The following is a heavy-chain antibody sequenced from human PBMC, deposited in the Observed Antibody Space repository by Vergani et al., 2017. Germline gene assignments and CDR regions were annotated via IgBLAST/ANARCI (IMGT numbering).Heavy chain of an antibody. Sequence: EVQLVESGGGLVQPGGSLRLSCAASGFTFSSYWMSWVRQAPGKGLEWVAKIKQDGSEKYYVDSVKGRFTISRDNAKNSLYLQMNSLRAEDTAVYYCARWGDGYTQTIDCWGQGTLVTVSS. D-gene: IGHD5-24*01. CDR1: GFTFSSYW. J-gene: IGHJ4*02. CDR2: IKQDGSEK. CDR3: ARWGDGYTQTIDC. V-gene: IGHV3-7*04.